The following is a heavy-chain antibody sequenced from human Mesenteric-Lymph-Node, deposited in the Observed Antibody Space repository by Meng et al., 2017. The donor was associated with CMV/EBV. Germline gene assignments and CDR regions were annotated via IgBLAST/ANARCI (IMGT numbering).Heavy chain of an antibody. CDR2: ISGSGGST. V-gene: IGHV3-23*01. CDR3: AKELGGYSPPLDY. Sequence: GESLKISCAASGFTFSSHWMSWVRQAPGKGLEWVSAISGSGGSTYYADSVKGRFTISRDISKNTLYLQMNSLRAEDTAVYYCAKELGGYSPPLDYWGQGTLVTVSS. CDR1: GFTFSSHW. D-gene: IGHD4-23*01. J-gene: IGHJ4*02.